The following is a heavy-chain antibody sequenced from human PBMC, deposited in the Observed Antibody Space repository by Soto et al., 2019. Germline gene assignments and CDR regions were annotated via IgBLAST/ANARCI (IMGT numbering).Heavy chain of an antibody. CDR1: GYTFTSYG. Sequence: GASVKVSCTASGYTFTSYGISWVRQAPGQGLEWMGGIIPIFGTANYAQKFQGRVTITADESTSTAYMELSSLRSEDTAVYYCARKAIQLRYFDWLLRPYYYYGMDVWGQGTTVTVSS. J-gene: IGHJ6*02. V-gene: IGHV1-69*13. CDR2: IIPIFGTA. CDR3: ARKAIQLRYFDWLLRPYYYYGMDV. D-gene: IGHD3-9*01.